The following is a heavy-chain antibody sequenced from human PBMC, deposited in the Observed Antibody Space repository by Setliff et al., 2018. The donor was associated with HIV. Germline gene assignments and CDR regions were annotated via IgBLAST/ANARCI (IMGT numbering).Heavy chain of an antibody. D-gene: IGHD3-3*01. CDR1: GGSFSGYY. V-gene: IGHV4-34*01. CDR2: INHSGST. CDR3: VRPSFGIGGGSMFDS. Sequence: PSETLSLTCAVYGGSFSGYYWSWIRQPPGKGLEWIGEINHSGSTNYNPSLKSRVTISVDTSKRQFFLNLSSATTADTAMYYCVRPSFGIGGGSMFDSWGQGIVVTVSS. J-gene: IGHJ4*02.